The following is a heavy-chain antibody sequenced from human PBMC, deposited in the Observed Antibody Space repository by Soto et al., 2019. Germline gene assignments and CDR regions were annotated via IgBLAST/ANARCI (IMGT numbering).Heavy chain of an antibody. J-gene: IGHJ4*02. Sequence: QVQLVQSGPEVKKPGSSVKVSCKASGGTFSRCAINWVRQAPGQGLECMGGITPMFGKPNYAQKFQGRVTITADESTSTGYLELRSLRSDDTVVYYCARDGALYDSSGYYFLYWGQGTLVAVSS. CDR3: ARDGALYDSSGYYFLY. CDR1: GGTFSRCA. V-gene: IGHV1-69*01. D-gene: IGHD3-22*01. CDR2: ITPMFGKP.